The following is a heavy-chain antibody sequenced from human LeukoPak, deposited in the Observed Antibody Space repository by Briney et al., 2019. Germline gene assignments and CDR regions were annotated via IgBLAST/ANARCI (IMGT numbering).Heavy chain of an antibody. CDR3: ARDMYDFLSAAYYLDY. Sequence: ASVKVSCKASGYTFSGHYMHWVRQAPGQGLEWMGWINPNTGGTNHAQKFQGGVTMTRDTSISTVYMELRRLRSDDTAVYYCARDMYDFLSAAYYLDYWGQGTLVTVSS. V-gene: IGHV1-2*02. CDR2: INPNTGGT. CDR1: GYTFSGHY. J-gene: IGHJ4*02. D-gene: IGHD3-3*01.